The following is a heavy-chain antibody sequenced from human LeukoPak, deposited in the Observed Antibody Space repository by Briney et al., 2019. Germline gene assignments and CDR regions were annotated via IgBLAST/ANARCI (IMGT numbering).Heavy chain of an antibody. CDR2: ISSSSSYI. V-gene: IGHV3-21*01. J-gene: IGHJ4*02. CDR1: GFTFSTYS. D-gene: IGHD3-16*01. Sequence: TGGSLRLSCAASGFTFSTYSMTWVRQAPGKGLEWVSSISSSSSYIFYADSVKGRFTISRDNAKNSLYLQMNSLRVEDTAMYFCASRNWGWGQGTLVTVSS. CDR3: ASRNWG.